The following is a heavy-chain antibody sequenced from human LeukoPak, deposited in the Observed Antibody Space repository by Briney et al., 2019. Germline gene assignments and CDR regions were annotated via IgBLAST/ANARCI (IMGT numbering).Heavy chain of an antibody. CDR1: GFTFSSYA. V-gene: IGHV3-23*01. CDR2: ISGSGGST. J-gene: IGHJ5*02. CDR3: AKDQGSLVGFDP. D-gene: IGHD2-15*01. Sequence: GGSLTLSCAASGFTFSSYAMSWVRQAPGKGLEWVSAISGSGGSTYYADSVKGRFTISRDNSKNTLYLQMNSLRAEDTAVYYCAKDQGSLVGFDPWGQGTLVTVSS.